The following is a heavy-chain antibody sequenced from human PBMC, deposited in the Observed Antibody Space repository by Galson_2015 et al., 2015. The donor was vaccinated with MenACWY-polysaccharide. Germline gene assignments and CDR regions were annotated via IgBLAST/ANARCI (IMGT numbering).Heavy chain of an antibody. CDR2: LSSSRRII. D-gene: IGHD6-19*01. V-gene: IGHV3-48*01. CDR1: GFPFSRYA. CDR3: ARDLRSSGWYYAFDL. Sequence: SLRLSCAASGFPFSRYAMTWVRQAPGKGLEWVSYLSSSRRIINYADSVKGRFTISRDNAKNSLYLHMNSLRAEDTALYYCARDLRSSGWYYAFDLWGQGTMVTV. J-gene: IGHJ3*01.